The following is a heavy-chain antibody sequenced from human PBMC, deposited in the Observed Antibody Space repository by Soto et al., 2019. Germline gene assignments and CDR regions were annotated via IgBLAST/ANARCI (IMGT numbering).Heavy chain of an antibody. J-gene: IGHJ4*02. Sequence: PGGSLRLSCAASGFTFSSYAMHWVRQAPGKGLEWVAVISYDGSNKYYADSVKGRFTISRENSKNTLYLQMNSMRAEDTAVYYCAREGGISSQFDYGGQGTLVTVYS. CDR1: GFTFSSYA. V-gene: IGHV3-30-3*01. CDR3: AREGGISSQFDY. CDR2: ISYDGSNK. D-gene: IGHD6-13*01.